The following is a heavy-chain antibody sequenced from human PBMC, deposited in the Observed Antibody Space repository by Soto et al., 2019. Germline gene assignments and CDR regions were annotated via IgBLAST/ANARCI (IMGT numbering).Heavy chain of an antibody. CDR1: GYTFTSYD. V-gene: IGHV1-8*01. J-gene: IGHJ3*02. CDR2: MNPNSGNT. Sequence: ASVKVSCKASGYTFTSYDINWARQATGQGLEWMGWMNPNSGNTGYAQKFQGRVTMTRNTSISTAYMELSSLRSEDTAVYYCARCTIMITFGGVIVETHDAFDIWGQGTMVTVSS. D-gene: IGHD3-16*02. CDR3: ARCTIMITFGGVIVETHDAFDI.